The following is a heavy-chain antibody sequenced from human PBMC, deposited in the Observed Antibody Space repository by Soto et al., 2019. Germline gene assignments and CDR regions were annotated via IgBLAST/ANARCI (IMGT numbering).Heavy chain of an antibody. CDR1: GYSFDGYG. Sequence: ESGGGLEKPGRSLRLSCKGSGYSFDGYGVSWFRRAPGKGLEWVGFIRSRAYGGAADYAASVMGRFTISRDDPRSIAYLQMNSLKVEDTAVYYCTRIYGSGTYLPDFWGQGTLVTVSS. J-gene: IGHJ4*02. CDR3: TRIYGSGTYLPDF. D-gene: IGHD3-10*01. V-gene: IGHV3-49*05. CDR2: IRSRAYGGAA.